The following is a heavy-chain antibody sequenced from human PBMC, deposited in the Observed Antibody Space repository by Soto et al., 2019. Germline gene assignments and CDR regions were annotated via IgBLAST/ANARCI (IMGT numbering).Heavy chain of an antibody. CDR2: IYHSGGI. D-gene: IGHD1-1*01. V-gene: IGHV4-4*02. J-gene: IGHJ3*02. CDR1: GGSISSSNW. Sequence: QVQLQESGPGLVKPSGTLSLTCAVSGGSISSSNWWNWVRQPPGKGLEWIGEIYHSGGINYNPSLKSRVTISVDKSKNQFSLKLSSVTAADTAVYYCARDAGTHHIPDALDIWGQGTMVTVSS. CDR3: ARDAGTHHIPDALDI.